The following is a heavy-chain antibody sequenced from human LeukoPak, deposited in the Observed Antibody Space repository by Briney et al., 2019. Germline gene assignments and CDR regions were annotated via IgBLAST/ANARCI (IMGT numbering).Heavy chain of an antibody. V-gene: IGHV3-23*01. J-gene: IGHJ4*02. CDR2: LSGSGLSK. D-gene: IGHD6-13*01. CDR1: GFTFSSYA. Sequence: PGGSLRLSFAASGFTFSSYAMNWVRQAPGKGPQWVSALSGSGLSKYYADSVKGRFTISRDNSKNTLYLQMNSLRAEDTAIYYCAKGISPSSSWTFDYWGQGTLVTVSS. CDR3: AKGISPSSSWTFDY.